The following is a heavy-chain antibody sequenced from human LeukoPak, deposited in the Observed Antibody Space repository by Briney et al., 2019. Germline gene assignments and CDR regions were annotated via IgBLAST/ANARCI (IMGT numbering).Heavy chain of an antibody. CDR2: INHSGST. D-gene: IGHD6-19*01. Sequence: SETLSLTCAVYGGSFSSYYWSWIRQPPGKGLELIWEINHSGSTNYNPSLKSRVTISVDTSKNQFSLNLSSVTAPDTAVYYCARVDGSGWYDFDYWGQGTLVTVSS. CDR3: ARVDGSGWYDFDY. V-gene: IGHV4-34*01. J-gene: IGHJ4*02. CDR1: GGSFSSYY.